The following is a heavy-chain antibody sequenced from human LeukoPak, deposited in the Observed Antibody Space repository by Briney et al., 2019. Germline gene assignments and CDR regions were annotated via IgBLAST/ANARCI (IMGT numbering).Heavy chain of an antibody. D-gene: IGHD2-2*01. CDR2: ISGNNDNP. CDR1: GYTFGTFG. V-gene: IGHV1-18*01. CDR3: ARDGASTVDY. J-gene: IGHJ4*02. Sequence: APVKPCHSPSGYTFGTFGIMGVRQAPGQGLEWIGWISGNNDNPNYGQKFQGRYTVTTVSSMSTAYMELRNLTFDDTAVYYYARDGASTVDYWGQGTLVTVSS.